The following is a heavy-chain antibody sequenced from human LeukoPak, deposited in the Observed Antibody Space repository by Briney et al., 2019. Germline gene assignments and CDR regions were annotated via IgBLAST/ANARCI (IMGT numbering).Heavy chain of an antibody. CDR1: GGSISSYY. CDR2: SYYSGST. Sequence: SETLSLSCTVSGGSISSYYWSWIRQSPGKGLEWIGNSYYSGSTNYNPSLKSRVTISVDTSRNQFSLKLSSVTAADTAVYYCARNYDSSGYPTFAYWGQGTLVTVSS. CDR3: ARNYDSSGYPTFAY. D-gene: IGHD3-22*01. J-gene: IGHJ4*02. V-gene: IGHV4-59*01.